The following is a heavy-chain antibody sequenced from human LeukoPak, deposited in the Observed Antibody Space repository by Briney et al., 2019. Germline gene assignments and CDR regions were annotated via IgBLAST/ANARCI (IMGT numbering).Heavy chain of an antibody. CDR2: ISSSSSYI. CDR1: GYTLTELP. Sequence: SCKVSGYTLTELPIHWVRQAPGKGLEWVSSISSSSSYIYYADSVKGRFTISRDNAKNSLYLQMNSLRAEDTAVYYCASEAEIDYWGQGTLVTVSS. CDR3: ASEAEIDY. V-gene: IGHV3-21*01. J-gene: IGHJ4*02.